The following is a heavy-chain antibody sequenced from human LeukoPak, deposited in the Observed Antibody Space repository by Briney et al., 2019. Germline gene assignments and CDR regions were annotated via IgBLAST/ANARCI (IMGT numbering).Heavy chain of an antibody. Sequence: GGSLRLSCAASGLTFSSYSMNWVRQAPGKGLEWVSSISSSSSYIYYADSVKGRFTISRDNAKNSLYLQMNSLRAEDTAVYYCARKWELGISAYYYYGMDVWGQGTTVTVSS. CDR3: ARKWELGISAYYYYGMDV. V-gene: IGHV3-21*01. CDR1: GLTFSSYS. CDR2: ISSSSSYI. D-gene: IGHD1-26*01. J-gene: IGHJ6*02.